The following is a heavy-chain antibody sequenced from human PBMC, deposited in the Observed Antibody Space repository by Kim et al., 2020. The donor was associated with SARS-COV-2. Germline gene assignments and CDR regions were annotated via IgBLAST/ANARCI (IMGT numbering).Heavy chain of an antibody. V-gene: IGHV3-7*01. CDR1: GLTFSSYW. CDR2: IKQDGSEK. CDR3: ARGGYYYDSSGYLPHAFDI. D-gene: IGHD3-22*01. Sequence: GGSLRLSCAASGLTFSSYWMSWVRQAPGKGLEWVANIKQDGSEKYYVDSVKGRFTISRDNAKNSLYLQMNSLRAEDTAVYYCARGGYYYDSSGYLPHAFDIWGQGTMVTVSS. J-gene: IGHJ3*02.